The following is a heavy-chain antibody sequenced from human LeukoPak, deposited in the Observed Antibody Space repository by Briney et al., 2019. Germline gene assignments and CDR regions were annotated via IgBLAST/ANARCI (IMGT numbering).Heavy chain of an antibody. Sequence: SETLSLTCTVSGGSISSSSYYWGWIRQPPGKGLEWIGSIYYSGSTYYNPSLKSRVTISVDTSKNQFSLKLSSVTAADTAVYYCARLSTYGSGSYCFDYWGQGTLVTVSS. J-gene: IGHJ4*02. CDR3: ARLSTYGSGSYCFDY. D-gene: IGHD3-10*01. V-gene: IGHV4-39*07. CDR2: IYYSGST. CDR1: GGSISSSSYY.